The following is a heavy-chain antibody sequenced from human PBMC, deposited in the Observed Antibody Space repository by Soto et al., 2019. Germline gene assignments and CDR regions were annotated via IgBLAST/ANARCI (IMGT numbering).Heavy chain of an antibody. Sequence: QVQLVQSGAEVKKPGASVKVSCKASGYTFTSYAMHWVRQAPGQRLEWMGWINAGNGNTKYSQKFQGRVTITRDTSASTAYMELSSLRSEDTAVYFCAREDYGDYSGPGDYWGQGTLVTVSS. CDR1: GYTFTSYA. J-gene: IGHJ4*02. V-gene: IGHV1-3*01. CDR2: INAGNGNT. D-gene: IGHD4-17*01. CDR3: AREDYGDYSGPGDY.